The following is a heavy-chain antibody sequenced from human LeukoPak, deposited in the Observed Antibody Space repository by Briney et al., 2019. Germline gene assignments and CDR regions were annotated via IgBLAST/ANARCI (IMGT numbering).Heavy chain of an antibody. CDR2: IFPGDSDT. V-gene: IGHV5-51*01. CDR1: GYSFTNYW. J-gene: IGHJ3*02. Sequence: GESLKISCKGSGYSFTNYWIGWVRQMPGKGLEWMGIIFPGDSDTRYSPSFQGQVTISADKSINTAYLQWSSLKASDTAMYFCATGTYYSHSSGYGDAFDIWGQGTMVTVSS. CDR3: ATGTYYSHSSGYGDAFDI. D-gene: IGHD3-22*01.